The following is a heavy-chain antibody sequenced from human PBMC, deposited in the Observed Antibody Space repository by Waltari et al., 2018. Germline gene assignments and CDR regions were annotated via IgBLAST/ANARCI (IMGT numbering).Heavy chain of an antibody. Sequence: QVQLVQSGTEVKKPGASVRVSCQASGYTFSDYHLHWVRQTPGQGFEWMGWINPKKGDTSYAQNVLGRVTMTRDTSINTAYMDLSGLRSDDAAVFYCARDPGPIVGAPDFWGQGTLVTVSS. J-gene: IGHJ4*02. D-gene: IGHD1-26*01. CDR3: ARDPGPIVGAPDF. V-gene: IGHV1-2*02. CDR2: INPKKGDT. CDR1: GYTFSDYH.